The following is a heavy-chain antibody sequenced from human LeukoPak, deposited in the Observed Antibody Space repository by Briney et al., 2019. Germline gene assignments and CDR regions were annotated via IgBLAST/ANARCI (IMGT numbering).Heavy chain of an antibody. CDR1: GYTLTELS. D-gene: IGHD1-1*01. Sequence: ASVKVSCKVSGYTLTELSMHWVRQAPGKGLEWMGGFDPEDGETIYAQKFQGRVTMTEDTSTDTAYMELSSLRSEDTAVYYCATGGGEGSSTERRAPYYYYYYMDVWGKGTTVTVSS. V-gene: IGHV1-24*01. CDR3: ATGGGEGSSTERRAPYYYYYYMDV. J-gene: IGHJ6*03. CDR2: FDPEDGET.